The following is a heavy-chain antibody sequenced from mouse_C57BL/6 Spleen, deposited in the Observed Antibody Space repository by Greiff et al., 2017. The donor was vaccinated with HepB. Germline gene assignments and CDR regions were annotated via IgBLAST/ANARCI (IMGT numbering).Heavy chain of an antibody. J-gene: IGHJ4*01. V-gene: IGHV5-12*01. CDR2: ISNGGGST. CDR1: GFTFSDYY. D-gene: IGHD1-1*01. CDR3: ARLFYPYYAMDY. Sequence: EVHLVESGGGLVQPGGSLKLSCAASGFTFSDYYMYWVRQTPEKRLEWVAYISNGGGSTYYPDTVKGRFTISRDNAKNTLYLQMSRLKSEDTAMYYCARLFYPYYAMDYWGQGTSVTVSS.